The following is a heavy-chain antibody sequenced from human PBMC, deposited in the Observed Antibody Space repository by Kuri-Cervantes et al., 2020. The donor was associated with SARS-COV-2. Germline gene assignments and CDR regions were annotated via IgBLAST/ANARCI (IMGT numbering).Heavy chain of an antibody. CDR2: INYNAEST. V-gene: IGHV3-23*01. J-gene: IGHJ3*02. D-gene: IGHD3-22*01. CDR3: AKDPWAVVVSGAFDT. Sequence: GGSLRLSCAASGFTSTTFAMSWVRQAPGKGLEWVSTINYNAESTYHADSVKGRFTISRDNSQNTLFLQVDNLRAEDTATYYCAKDPWAVVVSGAFDTWGQGTMVTVSS. CDR1: GFTSTTFA.